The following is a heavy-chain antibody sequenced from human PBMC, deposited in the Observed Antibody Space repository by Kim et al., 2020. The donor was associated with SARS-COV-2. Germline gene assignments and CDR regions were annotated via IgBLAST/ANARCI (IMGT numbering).Heavy chain of an antibody. Sequence: ASVNVSCKASGYTFTSYGISWVRQAPGQGLEWMGWISAYNGNTNYAQKLQGRVTMTTDTSTSTAYMELRSLRSDDTAVYYCARVVRGVIITLLRFDPWGQGTLVTVSS. V-gene: IGHV1-18*01. CDR2: ISAYNGNT. CDR1: GYTFTSYG. J-gene: IGHJ5*02. D-gene: IGHD3-10*01. CDR3: ARVVRGVIITLLRFDP.